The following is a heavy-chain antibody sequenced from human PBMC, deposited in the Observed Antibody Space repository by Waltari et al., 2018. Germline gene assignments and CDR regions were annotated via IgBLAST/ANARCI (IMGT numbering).Heavy chain of an antibody. CDR2: IKQDGSEK. J-gene: IGHJ5*02. D-gene: IGHD1-26*01. Sequence: EVQLVESGGGLVQPGGSLRLSCAASGFTFSSYWMSWVRQAPGKGMEWVDNIKQDGSEKDYVDSVKGRFTISRDNAKNSLYLQMNSLRAEDTAVYYCARAQLRGSYSGNWFDPWGQGTLVTVSS. CDR3: ARAQLRGSYSGNWFDP. V-gene: IGHV3-7*01. CDR1: GFTFSSYW.